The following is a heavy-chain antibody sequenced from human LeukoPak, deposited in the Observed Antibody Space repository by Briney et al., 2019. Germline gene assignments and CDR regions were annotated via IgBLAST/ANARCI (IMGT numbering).Heavy chain of an antibody. V-gene: IGHV4-34*01. CDR3: ARPASTIRSASWFDP. CDR1: GESFSGYY. J-gene: IGHJ5*02. CDR2: INHSGST. D-gene: IGHD4/OR15-4a*01. Sequence: PSETLSLTCAVYGESFSGYYWSWIRQPPGKGLEWIGEINHSGSTNYNPSLKSRVTISVDASKNQFSLKLSSVTAADTAVYYCARPASTIRSASWFDPWGPGTLVTVSS.